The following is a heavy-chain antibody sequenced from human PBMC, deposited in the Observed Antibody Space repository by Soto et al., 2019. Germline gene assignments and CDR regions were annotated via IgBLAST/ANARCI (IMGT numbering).Heavy chain of an antibody. D-gene: IGHD6-13*01. J-gene: IGHJ6*02. V-gene: IGHV3-30-3*01. Sequence: GGSLRLSCAASGFTFSSYAMHWVRQAPGKGLEWVAVISYDGSNKYYADSVKGRFTISRDNSKNTLYLQMNSLRAEDTAVYYCARGDSSSWSNYYYYGMDVWGQGTTVTVSS. CDR2: ISYDGSNK. CDR3: ARGDSSSWSNYYYYGMDV. CDR1: GFTFSSYA.